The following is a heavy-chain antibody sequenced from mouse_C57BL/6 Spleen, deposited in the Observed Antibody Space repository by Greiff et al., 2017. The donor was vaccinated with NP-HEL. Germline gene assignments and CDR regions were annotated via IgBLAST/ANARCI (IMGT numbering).Heavy chain of an antibody. CDR3: ASPYYSNYDYAMDY. Sequence: VQLHQPGAELVKPGASVKLSCKASGYTFTSYWMHWVKQRPGRGLEWIGRIDPNSGGTKYNEKFKSKATLTVDKPSSTAYMQLSSLTSEDSAVYYCASPYYSNYDYAMDYWGQGTSVTVSS. CDR2: IDPNSGGT. V-gene: IGHV1-72*01. CDR1: GYTFTSYW. D-gene: IGHD2-5*01. J-gene: IGHJ4*01.